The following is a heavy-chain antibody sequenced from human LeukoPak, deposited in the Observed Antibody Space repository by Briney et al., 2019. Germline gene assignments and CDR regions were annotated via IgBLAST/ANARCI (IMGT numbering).Heavy chain of an antibody. Sequence: ASVKVSCKASGYTFTSYGISWVRQAPGQGLEWMGWISAYNGNANYAQKFQGRVTMTRDTSISTAYMELSRLRSDDTAVYYCARGSSSSWILDYWGQGTLVTVSS. D-gene: IGHD6-13*01. V-gene: IGHV1-18*01. CDR1: GYTFTSYG. CDR3: ARGSSSSWILDY. J-gene: IGHJ4*02. CDR2: ISAYNGNA.